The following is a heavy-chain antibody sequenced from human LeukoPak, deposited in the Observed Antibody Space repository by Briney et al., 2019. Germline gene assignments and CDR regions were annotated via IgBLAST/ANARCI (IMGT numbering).Heavy chain of an antibody. D-gene: IGHD6-6*01. J-gene: IGHJ5*02. CDR1: GGSFSGYY. CDR2: INHSGST. V-gene: IGHV4-34*01. CDR3: ARGRTFRVQLVLFGGFDP. Sequence: SETLSLTCAVYGGSFSGYYWSWIRQPSGKGLEWIGEINHSGSTNYNPSLKSRVTISVDTSKNQFSLKLSSVTAADTAVYYCARGRTFRVQLVLFGGFDPWGQGTLVTVSS.